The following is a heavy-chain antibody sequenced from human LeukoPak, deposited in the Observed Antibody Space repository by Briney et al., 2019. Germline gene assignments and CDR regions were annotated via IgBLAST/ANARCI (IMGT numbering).Heavy chain of an antibody. D-gene: IGHD1-1*01. J-gene: IGHJ4*02. V-gene: IGHV3-9*01. CDR1: GFTFDDYA. Sequence: GRSLRLSCAASGFTFDDYAMHWARQAPGKGLEWVSSISWNSATIVYADSVKGRFTISRDNSKNSLYLQMNSLRAEDTAVYYCARGGSGNWNAPFDYWGQGTLVTVSS. CDR2: ISWNSATI. CDR3: ARGGSGNWNAPFDY.